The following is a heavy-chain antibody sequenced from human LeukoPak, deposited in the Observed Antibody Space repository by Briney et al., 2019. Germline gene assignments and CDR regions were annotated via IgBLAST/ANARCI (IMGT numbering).Heavy chain of an antibody. CDR1: GGSFSGYY. D-gene: IGHD3-9*01. CDR2: INHSGST. J-gene: IGHJ4*02. Sequence: SETLSLTCAVYGGSFSGYYWSWLRQPPGKGLEWVGEINHSGSTNYNPSLKSRVTISVDTSKNQFSLKLSSVTAADTAVYYCARRDYDILTGYPRGYFDYWGQGTLVTVSS. V-gene: IGHV4-34*01. CDR3: ARRDYDILTGYPRGYFDY.